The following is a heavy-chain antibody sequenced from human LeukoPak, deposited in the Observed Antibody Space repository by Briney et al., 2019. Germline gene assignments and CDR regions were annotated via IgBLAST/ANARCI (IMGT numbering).Heavy chain of an antibody. D-gene: IGHD3-3*01. J-gene: IGHJ5*02. CDR1: GGSISSGSYY. CDR2: IYTSGST. Sequence: SETLSLTCTVSGGSISSGSYYWSWIRQPAGKGLEWIGRIYTSGSTNYNPSLKSRVIISVDTSKNQFSLKLSSVTAADTAVYYCAREAIFGVVIIFRRELNWFDPWGQGTLVTVSS. V-gene: IGHV4-61*02. CDR3: AREAIFGVVIIFRRELNWFDP.